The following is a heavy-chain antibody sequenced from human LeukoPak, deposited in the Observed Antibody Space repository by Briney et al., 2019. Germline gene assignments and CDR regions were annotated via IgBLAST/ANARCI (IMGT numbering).Heavy chain of an antibody. CDR3: ARVTAVADFDY. CDR1: GFTFSSYA. D-gene: IGHD6-19*01. V-gene: IGHV3-21*01. Sequence: GGSLRLSCAASGFTFSSYAMSWVRQAPGKGLEWVSSISSSSSYIYYADSVKGRFTISRDNAKNSLYLQMNSLRAEDTAVYYCARVTAVADFDYWGQGTLVTVSS. CDR2: ISSSSSYI. J-gene: IGHJ4*02.